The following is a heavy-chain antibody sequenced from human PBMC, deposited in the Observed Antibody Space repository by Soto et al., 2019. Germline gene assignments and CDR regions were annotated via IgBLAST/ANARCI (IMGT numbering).Heavy chain of an antibody. CDR3: ARADYDILTGYYIGFDY. Sequence: PGGSLRLSCAASGFTFSSYGMHWVRQAPGKGLEWVAVIWYDGSNKYYADSVKGRFTISRDNSKNTLYLQMNSLRAEDTAVYYCARADYDILTGYYIGFDYWGQGTLVTVSS. J-gene: IGHJ4*02. CDR1: GFTFSSYG. D-gene: IGHD3-9*01. CDR2: IWYDGSNK. V-gene: IGHV3-33*01.